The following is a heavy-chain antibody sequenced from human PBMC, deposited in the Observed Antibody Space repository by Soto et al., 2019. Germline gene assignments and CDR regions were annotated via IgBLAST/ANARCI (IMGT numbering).Heavy chain of an antibody. J-gene: IGHJ4*02. CDR3: AKSPSSGYEPPWDY. CDR1: GFTFSADA. V-gene: IGHV3-23*01. D-gene: IGHD5-12*01. Sequence: EVQLLESGGGLVQPGGSLRLSCAASGFTFSADAMNWVRQAPGKGLEWVSGISGRGDNTYYADFVKGRFTISRDNSKNTVYLQMNSLRAEDTAIYYCAKSPSSGYEPPWDYWGQGTLVTVSS. CDR2: ISGRGDNT.